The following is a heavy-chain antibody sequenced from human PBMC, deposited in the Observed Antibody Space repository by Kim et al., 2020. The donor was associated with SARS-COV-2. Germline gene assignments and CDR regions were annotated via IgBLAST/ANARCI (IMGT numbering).Heavy chain of an antibody. J-gene: IGHJ4*02. Sequence: SETLSLTCIVSGGSISSSDYYWGWIRQPPGKGLEWIGHISYTGTTFYNPSLKSRVTIYVDTWRTRYSLNLSSVTATDTAVYYCARLTRASHFEDWGQGTLVTVSS. CDR1: GGSISSSDYY. CDR2: ISYTGTT. V-gene: IGHV4-39*01. CDR3: ARLTRASHFED. D-gene: IGHD1-26*01.